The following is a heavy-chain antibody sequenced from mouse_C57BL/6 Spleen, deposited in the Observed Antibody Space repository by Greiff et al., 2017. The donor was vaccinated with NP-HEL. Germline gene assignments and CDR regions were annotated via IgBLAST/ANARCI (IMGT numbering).Heavy chain of an antibody. J-gene: IGHJ2*01. Sequence: QVQLQQPGAELVKPGASVKLSCKASGYTFTSYWMQWVKQRPGQGLEWIGEIDPSDSYTNYNQKFKGKATVTVDTSSSTAYMQLSSLTSEDSAVYYCARWVTTVVASDYWGQGTTLTVSS. V-gene: IGHV1-50*01. CDR3: ARWVTTVVASDY. D-gene: IGHD1-1*01. CDR1: GYTFTSYW. CDR2: IDPSDSYT.